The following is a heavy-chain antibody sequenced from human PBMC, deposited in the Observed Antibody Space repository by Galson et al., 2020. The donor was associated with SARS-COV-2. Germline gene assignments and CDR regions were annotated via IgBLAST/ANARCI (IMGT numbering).Heavy chain of an antibody. Sequence: GGSLRLSCAASGFIFSDYDMKWVRQAPGKGLEWVSSISASGRHIFYEDSVRGRFTISRDNAKNSLDLQMNSLTAEDTAVYYCVRCPSYCIGTCYYGLDVWGQGTTVTVSS. CDR1: GFIFSDYD. CDR2: ISASGRHI. J-gene: IGHJ6*02. V-gene: IGHV3-21*01. D-gene: IGHD2-15*01. CDR3: VRCPSYCIGTCYYGLDV.